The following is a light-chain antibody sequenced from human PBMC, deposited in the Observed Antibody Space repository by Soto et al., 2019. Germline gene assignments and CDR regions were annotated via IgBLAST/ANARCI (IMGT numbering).Light chain of an antibody. V-gene: IGKV3-11*01. CDR2: DAS. Sequence: EIMLTQSPATLSLSPVERATLSCRASQSVSSYLAWYQQKPGQAPRLLIYDASNRATGIPARFSGSGSGTDFTLTISRLEPEDFAVYYCQQYGSSGTFGQGTRLEIK. J-gene: IGKJ5*01. CDR1: QSVSSY. CDR3: QQYGSSGT.